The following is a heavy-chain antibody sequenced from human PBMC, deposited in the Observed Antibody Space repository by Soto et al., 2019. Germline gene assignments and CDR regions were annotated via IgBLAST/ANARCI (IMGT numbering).Heavy chain of an antibody. D-gene: IGHD2-15*01. CDR2: VYYSGTT. CDR3: ATQAGGGRYYYGMDV. J-gene: IGHJ6*02. CDR1: GGSISSSRYY. V-gene: IGHV4-39*01. Sequence: QLQLQESGPGLVKPSETLSLTCTVSGGSISSSRYYWGWIRQPPGKGLEWIGNVYYSGTTSYNPSLKSRITISVDTSKNQFSLKLSSVTAADTAVYYCATQAGGGRYYYGMDVWGQGTTVTVSS.